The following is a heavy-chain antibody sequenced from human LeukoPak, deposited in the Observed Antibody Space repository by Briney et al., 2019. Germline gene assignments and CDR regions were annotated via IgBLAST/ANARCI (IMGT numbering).Heavy chain of an antibody. D-gene: IGHD3-10*01. Sequence: SETLSLTCAVYGGSFSGYYWSWIRQPPGKGLEWIGEINHSGSTNYNPSLKSRVTISVDTSKNQFSLNLSSVTAADTAVYYCARRGYYGSGIDYWGQGTLVTVSS. CDR1: GGSFSGYY. CDR3: ARRGYYGSGIDY. V-gene: IGHV4-34*01. CDR2: INHSGST. J-gene: IGHJ4*02.